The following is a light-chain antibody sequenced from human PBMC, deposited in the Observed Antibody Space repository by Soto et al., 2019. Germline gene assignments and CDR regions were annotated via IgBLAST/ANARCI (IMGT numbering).Light chain of an antibody. CDR2: DVA. V-gene: IGLV2-14*03. CDR3: VSYTSSTTYV. CDR1: SSDVGGSNF. Sequence: QSVLTQPASVSDSPGQSITISCTGTSSDVGGSNFVSWYQQHPGKPPKLIIYDVANRPSGVSNRFSGSKSGSTASLIISRLQTEDEADYYCVSYTSSTTYVFGTGKKVTVL. J-gene: IGLJ1*01.